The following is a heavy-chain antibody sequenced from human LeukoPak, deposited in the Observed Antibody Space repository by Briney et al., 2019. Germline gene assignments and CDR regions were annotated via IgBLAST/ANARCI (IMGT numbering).Heavy chain of an antibody. CDR2: ISYDGSNK. Sequence: GGSLRLSCAASGFSFSSYGMHWVRQPPGKGLEWVAVISYDGSNKYYADSVKGRFTISRDNSKNTLYLQMNSLRAEDTGVYYCPGSYYNPEYNGMDVWGQGTTVTVSS. CDR1: GFSFSSYG. J-gene: IGHJ6*02. V-gene: IGHV3-30*03. CDR3: PGSYYNPEYNGMDV. D-gene: IGHD3-10*01.